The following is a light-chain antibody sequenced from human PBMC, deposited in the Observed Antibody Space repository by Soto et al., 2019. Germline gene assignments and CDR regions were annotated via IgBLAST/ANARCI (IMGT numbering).Light chain of an antibody. V-gene: IGKV1-39*01. Sequence: DIQVTQSPSSLSASVGDRVTITCRASQSTSRYLNWYQQRPGKAPKFLLYASSNLQSGVRSRFSGSGFGTDFTLTISSLQTEDFATYYGQQSHSTPLTFGGGTKVDIK. J-gene: IGKJ4*01. CDR2: ASS. CDR3: QQSHSTPLT. CDR1: QSTSRY.